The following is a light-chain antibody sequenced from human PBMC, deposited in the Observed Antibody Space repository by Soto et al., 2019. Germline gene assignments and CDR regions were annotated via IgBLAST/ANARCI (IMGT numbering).Light chain of an antibody. CDR1: QPDGNNF. CDR3: QQYGTSPLYT. Sequence: SVLTQSPGTLSLSPGERATLSCRASQPDGNNFLAWYQHKPGQAPRLLIYGASRRATGIPDRFSGSGSGTDFTLSISRLEPADFAVYYCQQYGTSPLYTFGQGTKLEMK. J-gene: IGKJ2*01. CDR2: GAS. V-gene: IGKV3-20*01.